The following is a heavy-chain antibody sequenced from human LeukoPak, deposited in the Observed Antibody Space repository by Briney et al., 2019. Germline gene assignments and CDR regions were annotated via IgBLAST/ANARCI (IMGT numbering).Heavy chain of an antibody. Sequence: SETLSLTCTLSGGSISTYYWSWIRQPPGKGLEWIGYIYHSGSTNYNPSLKSRVTISVDTSKNQFSLKLSFVTAADTAVYYCARGGGYASPIGYWGQGALVTASS. V-gene: IGHV4-59*01. CDR3: ARGGGYASPIGY. J-gene: IGHJ4*02. CDR2: IYHSGST. CDR1: GGSISTYY. D-gene: IGHD5-12*01.